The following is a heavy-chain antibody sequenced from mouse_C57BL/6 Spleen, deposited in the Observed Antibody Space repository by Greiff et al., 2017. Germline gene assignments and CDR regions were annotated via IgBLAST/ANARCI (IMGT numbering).Heavy chain of an antibody. CDR1: GYSITSGYY. J-gene: IGHJ4*01. V-gene: IGHV3-6*01. CDR3: AREATSYYYAMDY. Sequence: EVKLMESGPGLVKPSQSLSLTCSVTGYSITSGYYWNWIRQFPGNKLEWMGYISYDGSNNYNPSLKNRISITRDTSKNQFFLKLNSVTTEDTATYYCAREATSYYYAMDYWGQGTSVTVSS. CDR2: ISYDGSN. D-gene: IGHD1-2*01.